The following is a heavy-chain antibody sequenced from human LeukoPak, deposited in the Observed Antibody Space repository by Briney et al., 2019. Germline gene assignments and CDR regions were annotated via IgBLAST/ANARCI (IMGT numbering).Heavy chain of an antibody. V-gene: IGHV3-30-3*01. CDR2: MSNDGSIK. D-gene: IGHD2-15*01. CDR3: AKVSFRVVVAATYFDY. Sequence: GGSLRLSCAASGFTFSEYTIHWVRQAPGKGLEWVAVMSNDGSIKKYANSVKGRFTISRDNSKNTLYLQMDSLRAGDTAVYYCAKVSFRVVVAATYFDYWGQGTLVTVSS. J-gene: IGHJ4*02. CDR1: GFTFSEYT.